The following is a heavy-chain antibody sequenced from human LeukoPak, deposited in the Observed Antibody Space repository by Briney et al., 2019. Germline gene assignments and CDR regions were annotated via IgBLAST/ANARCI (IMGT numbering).Heavy chain of an antibody. D-gene: IGHD3-22*01. J-gene: IGHJ4*02. Sequence: SVKVSCKASGGTFSSYAISWVRQAPGQGLEWMGGIIPIFGTANYAQKFQGRVTITTDESTSTAYMELSSLRSEDTAVYYCATYLVDYYDSSGYGLPGYFDYWGQGTLATVSS. CDR2: IIPIFGTA. V-gene: IGHV1-69*05. CDR3: ATYLVDYYDSSGYGLPGYFDY. CDR1: GGTFSSYA.